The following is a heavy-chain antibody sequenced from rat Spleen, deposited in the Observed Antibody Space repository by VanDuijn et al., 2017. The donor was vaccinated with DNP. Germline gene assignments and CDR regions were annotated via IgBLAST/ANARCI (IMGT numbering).Heavy chain of an antibody. V-gene: IGHV5-17*01. CDR3: ARQRD. CDR2: ISYDGSRT. J-gene: IGHJ2*01. CDR1: GFTFSDYA. D-gene: IGHD1-11*01. Sequence: EVQLVESGGGLVQPGRSLKLSCAASGFTFSDYAMAWVRQAPKKGLEWVATISYDGSRTYYRDSVKGRFTISRDNAKSTLYLQMDSLRSEDTATYYCARQRDWGQGVMVTVSS.